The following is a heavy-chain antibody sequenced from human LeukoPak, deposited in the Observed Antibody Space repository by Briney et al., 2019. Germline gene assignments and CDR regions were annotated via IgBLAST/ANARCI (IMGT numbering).Heavy chain of an antibody. D-gene: IGHD3-22*01. J-gene: IGHJ6*03. CDR1: GYTFTSYG. CDR3: ARGTSYYDSSGYFLGYYYYYYMAV. V-gene: IGHV1-18*01. CDR2: ISAYNGNT. Sequence: ASVKVSCKASGYTFTSYGISWVRQAPGQGLEWMGWISAYNGNTNYAQKLQGRVTMTTDTSTSTAYMELRSLRSDDTAVYYCARGTSYYDSSGYFLGYYYYYYMAVWGKGTTVTVSS.